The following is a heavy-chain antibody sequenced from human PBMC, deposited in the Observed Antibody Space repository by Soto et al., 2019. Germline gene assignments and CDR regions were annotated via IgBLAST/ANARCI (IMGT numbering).Heavy chain of an antibody. D-gene: IGHD2-21*01. CDR2: IYWDEDK. CDR1: GFSLSTHTVG. CDR3: AHIVPFADRGSDFEC. Sequence: QITLKESGPPLVKPTQTLTLTCTFSGFSLSTHTVGVAWIRQPPGKALEWLALIYWDEDKRYSPSLKSRLTIPQDSSKNQLVLTTANMDPVDTATYYCAHIVPFADRGSDFECWGQGIVVTVSS. V-gene: IGHV2-5*02. J-gene: IGHJ4*02.